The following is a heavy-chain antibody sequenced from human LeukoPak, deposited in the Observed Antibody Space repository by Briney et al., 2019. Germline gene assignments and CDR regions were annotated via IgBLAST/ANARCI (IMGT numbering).Heavy chain of an antibody. CDR3: AKGYCSSSRCDAFDT. Sequence: PGGSLRLSCAASEFTFSSYAMTWVRQASGKGLEWVSAISGSGGSTYYADSVKGRFTISRDNSKKTLYLQMNSLRAEDTAVYYCAKGYCSSSRCDAFDTWGQGTMVTVSS. J-gene: IGHJ3*02. CDR2: ISGSGGST. V-gene: IGHV3-23*01. CDR1: EFTFSSYA. D-gene: IGHD2-2*01.